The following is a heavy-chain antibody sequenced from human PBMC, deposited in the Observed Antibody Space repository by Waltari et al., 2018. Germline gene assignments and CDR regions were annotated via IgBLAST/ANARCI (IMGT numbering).Heavy chain of an antibody. Sequence: EVQLVESGGGLVQPGGSLRLSCAASGFTFSADRMHWVRQAPGKGLVGVSLINADGRATLYADSVKGRFTMSRDNAKDTLYLQRNSLRGEDTAVYYCAIQISGVVFWGQGTLVTVSS. CDR3: AIQISGVVF. V-gene: IGHV3-74*01. D-gene: IGHD3-3*01. CDR2: INADGRAT. J-gene: IGHJ4*02. CDR1: GFTFSADR.